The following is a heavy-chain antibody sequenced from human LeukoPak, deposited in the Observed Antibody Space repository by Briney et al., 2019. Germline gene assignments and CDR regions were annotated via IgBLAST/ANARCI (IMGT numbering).Heavy chain of an antibody. CDR2: ISSSSSYI. J-gene: IGHJ4*02. D-gene: IGHD1-1*01. Sequence: KAGGSLRLSCAASGFTFSSYSMNWVRQAPGKGLEWVSFISSSSSYIYYADSMKGRFTISRDNAKNSLYLQMNSLRAEDTAVYYCAREVQLERLGFGKEGSAFDYWGQGTLVTVSS. CDR1: GFTFSSYS. V-gene: IGHV3-21*01. CDR3: AREVQLERLGFGKEGSAFDY.